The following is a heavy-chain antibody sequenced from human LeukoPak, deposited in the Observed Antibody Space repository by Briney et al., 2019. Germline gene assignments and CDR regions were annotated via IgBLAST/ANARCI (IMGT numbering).Heavy chain of an antibody. CDR3: ARAPDILTGYYSVSLSY. CDR1: GFTFSSYW. CDR2: IKQDGSEK. D-gene: IGHD3-9*01. Sequence: PGGSLRLSCAASGFTFSSYWMSWVRQAPGKGLERVASIKQDGSEKYYVDSVKGRFTISRDNAKDSLYLQMNSLRAEDTAVYYCARAPDILTGYYSVSLSYWGQGTLVTVSS. J-gene: IGHJ4*02. V-gene: IGHV3-7*04.